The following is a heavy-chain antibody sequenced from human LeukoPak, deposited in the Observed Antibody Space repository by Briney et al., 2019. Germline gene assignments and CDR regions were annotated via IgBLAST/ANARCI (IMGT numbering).Heavy chain of an antibody. CDR2: IYHSGST. CDR1: GGSISSGGYY. J-gene: IGHJ6*03. D-gene: IGHD2-2*01. V-gene: IGHV4-30-2*01. Sequence: KPSETLSLTCTVSGGSISSGGYYWSWIRQPPGKGLEWIGYIYHSGSTYYNPSLKSRVTISVDRSKNQFSLKLSSVTAADTAVYYCARVPISGRYCSSTSCRTYYYYYMDVWGKGTTVTVSS. CDR3: ARVPISGRYCSSTSCRTYYYYYMDV.